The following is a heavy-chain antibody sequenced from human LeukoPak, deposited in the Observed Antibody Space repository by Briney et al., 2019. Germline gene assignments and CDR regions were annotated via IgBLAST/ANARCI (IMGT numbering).Heavy chain of an antibody. Sequence: ASVKVSCKASGYTFTGYYMHWVRQAPGQGLEWVGWINPTSGATNYAQKFQGRVTMTRDTSNNTSYMELSRLRSDDTAVYYCAREFRTTTWSFDAFDLWGQGTMVTVSS. V-gene: IGHV1-2*02. D-gene: IGHD1/OR15-1a*01. CDR3: AREFRTTTWSFDAFDL. CDR2: INPTSGAT. CDR1: GYTFTGYY. J-gene: IGHJ3*01.